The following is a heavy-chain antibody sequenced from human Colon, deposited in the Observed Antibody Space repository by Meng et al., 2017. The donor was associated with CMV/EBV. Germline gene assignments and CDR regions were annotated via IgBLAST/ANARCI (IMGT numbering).Heavy chain of an antibody. D-gene: IGHD6-13*01. J-gene: IGHJ4*02. CDR1: GYTFTANH. CDR3: VRESWYFDF. V-gene: IGHV1-2*02. CDR2: IYPQDGGT. Sequence: VQLDQSGTEVKKPGALVKVSCKTSGYTFTANHLHWVRQAPGQGLEWMGWIYPQDGGTYFAQKFQDRVTLTRDTSITTAYMELSGLTSDDTAIYYCVRESWYFDFWGEGTLVTVSS.